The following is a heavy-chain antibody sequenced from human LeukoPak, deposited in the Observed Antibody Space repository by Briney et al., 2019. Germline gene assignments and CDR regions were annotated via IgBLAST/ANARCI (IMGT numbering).Heavy chain of an antibody. J-gene: IGHJ4*02. CDR1: GFTFSSYA. Sequence: PGGSLRLSCAASGFTFSSYAMSWVRQAPGKGLGGVSAISGHGGSTFYTDSLRGRFTISRHISKNTLHLQMNSLRAEDTAVYYCAKDRDLVVPAAIFDYWGQGTLVTVSS. CDR3: AKDRDLVVPAAIFDY. D-gene: IGHD2-2*01. V-gene: IGHV3-23*01. CDR2: ISGHGGST.